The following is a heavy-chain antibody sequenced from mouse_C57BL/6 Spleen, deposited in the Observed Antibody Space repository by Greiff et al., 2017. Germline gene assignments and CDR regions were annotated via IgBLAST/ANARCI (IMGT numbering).Heavy chain of an antibody. D-gene: IGHD1-1*01. CDR1: GYTFTSYW. V-gene: IGHV1-55*01. Sequence: QVQLQQPGAELVKPGASVKMSCKASGYTFTSYWITWVKQRPGQGLEWIGDIYPGSGSTNYNEKFKSKATLTVDTSSSTAYMELRSLTSEDSAVYYCTRTPYYGSSPYYFDYWGQGTTLTVSS. CDR3: TRTPYYGSSPYYFDY. J-gene: IGHJ2*01. CDR2: IYPGSGST.